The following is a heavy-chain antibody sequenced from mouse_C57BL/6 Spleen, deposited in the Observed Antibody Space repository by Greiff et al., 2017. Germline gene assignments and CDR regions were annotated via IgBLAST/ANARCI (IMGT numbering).Heavy chain of an antibody. CDR3: ARYYYGQDY. V-gene: IGHV1-55*01. D-gene: IGHD1-1*01. J-gene: IGHJ2*01. Sequence: QVQLQQPEAELVKPGASVKTSCKASGYTFTSYWITWVKQRPGQGLEWIGDIYPGSGSNNYNVKFKSKATLSVDTSSSTAYMQISSLTYEDSAVYYCARYYYGQDYWGQGTTLTVSS. CDR1: GYTFTSYW. CDR2: IYPGSGSN.